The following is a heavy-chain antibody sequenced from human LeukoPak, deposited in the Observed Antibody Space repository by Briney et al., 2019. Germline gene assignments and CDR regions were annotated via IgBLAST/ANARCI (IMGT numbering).Heavy chain of an antibody. D-gene: IGHD6-19*01. Sequence: GESLQSPTRSAGYSFTCNCIGLVRQMPGKGLEWMGIIYPGDSDTRYSPSFQCQVTISADKSISTAYLQWSSLKASDTAMYYCARHASDSSGSYTRFDTWGQGTLVTVSS. CDR1: GYSFTCNC. J-gene: IGHJ4*02. CDR2: IYPGDSDT. CDR3: ARHASDSSGSYTRFDT. V-gene: IGHV5-51*01.